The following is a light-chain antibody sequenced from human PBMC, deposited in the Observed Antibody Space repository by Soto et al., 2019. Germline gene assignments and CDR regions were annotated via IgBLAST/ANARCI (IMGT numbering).Light chain of an antibody. V-gene: IGKV3-15*01. J-gene: IGKJ4*01. CDR1: HSMSNGN. Sequence: IVLTQSPGTLSLPPGDRATLSCRASHSMSNGNLAWYQHKPGQAPRLLIYGASTRATGIPARFSGSGSGTEFTLTISSLQSEDFAVYYCQQYHNWPPLTFGGGTKVDIK. CDR2: GAS. CDR3: QQYHNWPPLT.